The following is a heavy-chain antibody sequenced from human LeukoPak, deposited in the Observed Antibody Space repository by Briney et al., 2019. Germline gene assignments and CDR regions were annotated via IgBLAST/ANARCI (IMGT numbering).Heavy chain of an antibody. CDR3: ARDRREDIVVVVAAGIDY. Sequence: PGGSLRLSCAASGFTFSSYEMNWVRQAPGKGLEWVSSISSSSSYIYYADSVKGRFTISRDNAKNSLYLQMNSLRAEDTAVYYCARDRREDIVVVVAAGIDYWGQGTLVTVSS. V-gene: IGHV3-21*01. J-gene: IGHJ4*02. CDR2: ISSSSSYI. CDR1: GFTFSSYE. D-gene: IGHD2-15*01.